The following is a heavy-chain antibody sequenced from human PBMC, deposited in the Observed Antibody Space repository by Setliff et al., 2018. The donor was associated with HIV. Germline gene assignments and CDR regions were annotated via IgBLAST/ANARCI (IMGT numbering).Heavy chain of an antibody. V-gene: IGHV3-74*01. CDR2: FRGDDRTT. CDR3: ARALYGSDSLLDS. J-gene: IGHJ4*02. Sequence: GESLTISCAVSGFTLTSSWIHWVRQAPGKGLVWVSRFRGDDRTTNYADSVKGRFTFSSDNAKNTVYLQMDALRAEDTAVYYCARALYGSDSLLDSWGK. CDR1: GFTLTSSW. D-gene: IGHD1-26*01.